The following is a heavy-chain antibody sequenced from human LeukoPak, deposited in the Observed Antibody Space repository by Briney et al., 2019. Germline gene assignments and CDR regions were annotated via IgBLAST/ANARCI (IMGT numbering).Heavy chain of an antibody. CDR3: ARGRDGYTLIDAFDI. D-gene: IGHD5-24*01. Sequence: GGSLRLSCAASGFTFSSYAMSWVRQAPGKGLEWVSAISVSGNTYHADSVKGRFTISRDNAKNSLYLEMNSLRAEDTALYYCARGRDGYTLIDAFDIWGQGTMVTVSS. CDR1: GFTFSSYA. V-gene: IGHV3-23*01. J-gene: IGHJ3*02. CDR2: ISVSGNT.